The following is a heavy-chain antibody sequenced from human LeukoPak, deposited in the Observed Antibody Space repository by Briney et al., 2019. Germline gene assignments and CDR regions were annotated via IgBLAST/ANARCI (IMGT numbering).Heavy chain of an antibody. J-gene: IGHJ4*02. CDR2: ISGGGGST. Sequence: PGGSLRLSCAASGFTFSSYAMSWVRQAPGKGLEWVSAISGGGGSTYYAGSVKGRFTISRDNSKNTLYLQMNSLRAEDTAVYYCAKDRHSTTVRPRQDYWGQGTLVTVSS. CDR1: GFTFSSYA. D-gene: IGHD4-17*01. CDR3: AKDRHSTTVRPRQDY. V-gene: IGHV3-23*01.